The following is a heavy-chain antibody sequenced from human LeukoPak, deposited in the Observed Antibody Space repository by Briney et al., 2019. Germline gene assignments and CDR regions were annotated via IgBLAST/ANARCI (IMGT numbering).Heavy chain of an antibody. CDR3: ARDPDSLHAFDI. V-gene: IGHV4-59*12. J-gene: IGHJ3*02. D-gene: IGHD4-11*01. CDR2: IYYSGST. CDR1: GGSISSYY. Sequence: SETLSLTCTVSGGSISSYYWSWIRQPPGKGLEWIGYIYYSGSTYYNPSLKSRVTISVDTSKNQFSLKLSSVTAADTAVYYCARDPDSLHAFDIWGQGTMVTVSS.